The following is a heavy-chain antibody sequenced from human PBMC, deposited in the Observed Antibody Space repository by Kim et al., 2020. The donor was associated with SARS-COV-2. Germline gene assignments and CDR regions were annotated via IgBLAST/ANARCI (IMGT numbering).Heavy chain of an antibody. Sequence: GGSLRLSCAASGFTFSGSTMHWVRQASGKGLEWVGRIRSKANNYATAYAASVKNRFTISRDASKSTAYLQMNSLKTEDTAVYYCTRVNPTAGGWYDAFDIWGQGTKVTVSS. CDR1: GFTFSGST. J-gene: IGHJ3*02. CDR2: IRSKANNYAT. V-gene: IGHV3-73*01. CDR3: TRVNPTAGGWYDAFDI. D-gene: IGHD6-19*01.